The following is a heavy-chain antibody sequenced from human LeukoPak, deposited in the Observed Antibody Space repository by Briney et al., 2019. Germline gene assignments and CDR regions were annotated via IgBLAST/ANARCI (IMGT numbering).Heavy chain of an antibody. D-gene: IGHD1-26*01. V-gene: IGHV4-59*01. Sequence: SETLSLTCSVSGGPIAEYYWSWIRQPPGKGLEWIGYIYHTGSTNYSPSLKSRVTMSVDASRNQFSLKLVSVTAADTAVYYCARDRGTTGYYYLDSWGQGILVTVSS. J-gene: IGHJ4*02. CDR3: ARDRGTTGYYYLDS. CDR2: IYHTGST. CDR1: GGPIAEYY.